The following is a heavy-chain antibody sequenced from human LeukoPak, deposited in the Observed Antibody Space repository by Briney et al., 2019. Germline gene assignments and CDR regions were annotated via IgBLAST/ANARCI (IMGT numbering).Heavy chain of an antibody. V-gene: IGHV3-7*03. CDR3: ASQQLVPSPDAFDI. J-gene: IGHJ3*02. CDR1: GFTFSSYW. D-gene: IGHD6-13*01. Sequence: GGSLRLSCAASGFTFSSYWMSWVRQAPGKGLEWVANIKQGGSEKYYVDSVKGRFTISRDNAKNSLYLQMNSLRAEDTAVYYCASQQLVPSPDAFDIWGQGTMVTVSS. CDR2: IKQGGSEK.